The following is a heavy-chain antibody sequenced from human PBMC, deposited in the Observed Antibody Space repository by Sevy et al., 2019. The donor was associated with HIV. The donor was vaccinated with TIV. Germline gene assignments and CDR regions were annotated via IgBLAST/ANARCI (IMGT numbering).Heavy chain of an antibody. V-gene: IGHV4-39*01. CDR3: AGRLGSGWNNHGMDV. CDR1: DGSISSSSYY. J-gene: IGHJ6*02. D-gene: IGHD6-19*01. Sequence: SETLSLTCTVSDGSISSSSYYWGWIRQPPGKGLEWIGSIYYSGSTYYNPSLKSRVTISVDTSKNQFSLKLSSVTAADTAVYYCAGRLGSGWNNHGMDVWGQGTTVTVSS. CDR2: IYYSGST.